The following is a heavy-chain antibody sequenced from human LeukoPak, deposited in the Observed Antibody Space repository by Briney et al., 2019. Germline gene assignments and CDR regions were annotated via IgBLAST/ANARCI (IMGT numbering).Heavy chain of an antibody. V-gene: IGHV4-30-2*01. CDR2: IYHSGST. D-gene: IGHD3-3*01. Sequence: SETLSLTCAVSGGSISSGGYSWSWIRQPPGKGLEWIGYIYHSGSTYYNPSLKSRVTISVDRSKNQFSLKLSSVTAADTAVNYCTRHQAFIWSGYYTGKRARSNWFDPWGQGTLVTVSS. CDR1: GGSISSGGYS. CDR3: TRHQAFIWSGYYTGKRARSNWFDP. J-gene: IGHJ5*02.